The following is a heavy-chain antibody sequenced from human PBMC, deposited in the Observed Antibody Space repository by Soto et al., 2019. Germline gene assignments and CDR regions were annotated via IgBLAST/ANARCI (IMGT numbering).Heavy chain of an antibody. Sequence: PSETLSLTCTVSGGSISSSSYYWGWIRQPPGKGLEWIGSIYYSGSTYYNPSLKSRVTISVDTSKNQFSLKLSSVTAADTAVYYCARHEPMGDGYNFRYWGQGTLVTVSS. J-gene: IGHJ4*02. CDR3: ARHEPMGDGYNFRY. CDR1: GGSISSSSYY. D-gene: IGHD5-12*01. CDR2: IYYSGST. V-gene: IGHV4-39*01.